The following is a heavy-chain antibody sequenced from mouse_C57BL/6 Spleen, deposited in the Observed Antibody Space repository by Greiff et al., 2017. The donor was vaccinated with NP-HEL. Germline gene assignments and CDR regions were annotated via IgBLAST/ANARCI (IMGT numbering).Heavy chain of an antibody. CDR3: ARGSYYGSRDFDY. J-gene: IGHJ2*01. Sequence: VQLQQPGAELVMPGASVKLSCKASGYTFTSYWMHWVKQRPGQGLEWIGEIDPSDSYTNYNQKFKGKSTLTVDKSSSTAYMQLSSLTSEDSAVYYCARGSYYGSRDFDYWGQGTTLTVSS. V-gene: IGHV1-69*01. CDR2: IDPSDSYT. D-gene: IGHD1-1*01. CDR1: GYTFTSYW.